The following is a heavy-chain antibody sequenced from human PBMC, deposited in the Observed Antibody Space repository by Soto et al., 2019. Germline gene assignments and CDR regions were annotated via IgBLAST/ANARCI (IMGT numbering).Heavy chain of an antibody. CDR3: ARGGPAAGYDL. D-gene: IGHD6-13*01. J-gene: IGHJ4*02. Sequence: ASVKVSCKASGYTFTSNDINWVRQASGQGLEWMGWMNPNTGGSGYAQDFQGRITMTRDTATSTAYMELTSLRSDDTAVHYCARGGPAAGYDLWGQGTLVTGSS. CDR1: GYTFTSND. CDR2: MNPNTGGS. V-gene: IGHV1-8*01.